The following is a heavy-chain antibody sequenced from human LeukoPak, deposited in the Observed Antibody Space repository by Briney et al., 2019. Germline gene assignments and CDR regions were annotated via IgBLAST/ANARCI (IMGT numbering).Heavy chain of an antibody. CDR1: GFTFSSYA. CDR3: AKGTLGSYLNAVDLEY. Sequence: PEGSLRLSCAASGFTFSSYAMSWVRQAPGKGLEWVSAISGSGGSTYYADSVKGRFTIFRDNSKNTLYLQMNSLRAEDTAVYYCAKGTLGSYLNAVDLEYWGQGTLVTVSS. CDR2: ISGSGGST. V-gene: IGHV3-23*01. D-gene: IGHD1-26*01. J-gene: IGHJ4*02.